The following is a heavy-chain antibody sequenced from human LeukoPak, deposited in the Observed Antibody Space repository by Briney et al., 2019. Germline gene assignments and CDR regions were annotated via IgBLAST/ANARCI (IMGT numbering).Heavy chain of an antibody. D-gene: IGHD6-19*01. CDR2: IWYDGSNK. V-gene: IGHV3-33*01. CDR3: ARGPSDSSGWYAGFDY. J-gene: IGHJ4*02. CDR1: GFTFSSYG. Sequence: GGSLRLSCAVSGFTFSSYGMHWVRQAPGKGLEWVAVIWYDGSNKYYADSVKGRFTISRDNSKNTLYLQMSSLRAEDTAVYYCARGPSDSSGWYAGFDYWGQGTLVTVSS.